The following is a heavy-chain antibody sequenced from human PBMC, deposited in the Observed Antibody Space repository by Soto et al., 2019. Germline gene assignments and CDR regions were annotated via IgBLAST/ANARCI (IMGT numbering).Heavy chain of an antibody. D-gene: IGHD4-17*01. V-gene: IGHV1-69*02. CDR3: ASLGDYGDYKLDY. CDR2: IIPILGIA. CDR1: VGTFSSYT. J-gene: IGHJ4*02. Sequence: QVQLVQSGAEVKKPGSSVKVSCKASVGTFSSYTISWVRQAPGQGLEWMGRIIPILGIANYAQKFQGRVTITADKSTSTAYMELRSLRSEDTAVYYCASLGDYGDYKLDYWGQGTLFTVSS.